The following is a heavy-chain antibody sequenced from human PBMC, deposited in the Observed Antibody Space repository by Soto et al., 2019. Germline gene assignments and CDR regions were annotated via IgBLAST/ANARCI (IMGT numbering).Heavy chain of an antibody. D-gene: IGHD6-19*01. Sequence: GASVKVSCKASGYTFTSYYMHWVRQAPGQGLEWMGIINPSGGSTSYAQKFQGRVTMTRDTSTSTVYMELSSLRSEDTAVYYCARAGIAVAGTSYFDYWGQGTLVTVSS. CDR3: ARAGIAVAGTSYFDY. CDR1: GYTFTSYY. J-gene: IGHJ4*02. CDR2: INPSGGST. V-gene: IGHV1-46*03.